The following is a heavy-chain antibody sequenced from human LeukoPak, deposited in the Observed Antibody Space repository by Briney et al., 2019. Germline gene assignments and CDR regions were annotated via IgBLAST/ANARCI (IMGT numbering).Heavy chain of an antibody. V-gene: IGHV3-23*01. Sequence: GGSLRLSCAASGFTFSSYGMSCVRQAPGKGLEWVSAIRGSGGSTYYADSVKGRFTISRDNSKNTLYLQMNSLRAEDTAVYYCANIVVVPAAMSSGRLNAFDIWGQGTMVTVSS. CDR2: IRGSGGST. D-gene: IGHD2-2*01. J-gene: IGHJ3*02. CDR1: GFTFSSYG. CDR3: ANIVVVPAAMSSGRLNAFDI.